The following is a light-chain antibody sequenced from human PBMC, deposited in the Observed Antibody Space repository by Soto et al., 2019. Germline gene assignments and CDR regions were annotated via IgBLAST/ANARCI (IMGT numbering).Light chain of an antibody. J-gene: IGKJ2*02. CDR1: QSVSSID. V-gene: IGKV3-20*01. CDR2: GAS. Sequence: EIVLTQSPGTLSLSPGERATLSCRTSQSVSSIDLAWYQLKPGQAPWLLIYGASSRATGIPDRFSGSGSGTDFTLTISRLEHEDFAVYYCQQYGSSPRTFGQGTKLEIK. CDR3: QQYGSSPRT.